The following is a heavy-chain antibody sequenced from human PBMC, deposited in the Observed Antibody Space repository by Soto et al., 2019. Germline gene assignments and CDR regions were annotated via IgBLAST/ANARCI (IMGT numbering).Heavy chain of an antibody. J-gene: IGHJ6*03. Sequence: GGSLRLSCAASGFTFSSYAMSWVRQAPGKGLEWVSAISGSGGSTYYADSVKGRFTISRDNSKNTLYLQMNSLRAEDTAVYYCAKRLVEYDILTGYSLYYMDVWGKGTTVTVSS. V-gene: IGHV3-23*01. D-gene: IGHD3-9*01. CDR3: AKRLVEYDILTGYSLYYMDV. CDR1: GFTFSSYA. CDR2: ISGSGGST.